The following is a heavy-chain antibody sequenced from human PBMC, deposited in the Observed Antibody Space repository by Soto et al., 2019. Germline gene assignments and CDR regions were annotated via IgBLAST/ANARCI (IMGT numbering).Heavy chain of an antibody. CDR1: LGSIRSCGCC. V-gene: IGHV4-30-2*01. J-gene: IGHJ5*02. Sequence: TYIVALGSIRSCGCCCIFKKQPPGKGLEWIGYMYPTGGTHCNPSLSSRVTISADWSKNQFSLNLTSVTAADTALYYCARHRDSSGYSSPLVQRTLVLVSS. CDR2: MYPTGGT. CDR3: ARHRDSSGYSSP. D-gene: IGHD3-22*01.